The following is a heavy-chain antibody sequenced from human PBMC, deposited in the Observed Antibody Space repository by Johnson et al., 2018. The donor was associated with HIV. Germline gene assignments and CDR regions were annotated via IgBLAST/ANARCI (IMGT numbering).Heavy chain of an antibody. CDR3: AILGWGAFDI. Sequence: MQLVESGGGLVQPGRSLRLSCAASGFRFDDYAMHWVRQAPGKGLEWVANIKQDGSEKYYVDSVKGRFTISRDNAKNTLYLQMDSLRAEDTAVYYCAILGWGAFDIWGQGTMVTVSS. J-gene: IGHJ3*02. D-gene: IGHD2-21*01. V-gene: IGHV3-7*02. CDR2: IKQDGSEK. CDR1: GFRFDDYA.